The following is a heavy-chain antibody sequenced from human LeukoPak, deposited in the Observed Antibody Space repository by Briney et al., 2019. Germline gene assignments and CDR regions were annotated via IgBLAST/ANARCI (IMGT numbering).Heavy chain of an antibody. CDR1: GYTFTSYG. Sequence: ASVKVSCKASGYTFTSYGISWVRQAPGQGLEWMGWISAYNGNTNYAQKLQGRVTMTTDTSTSTAYMELRSLRSDDTAVYYCAGSRDGYNYWSDWFDPWGQGTLVTVSS. CDR3: AGSRDGYNYWSDWFDP. V-gene: IGHV1-18*01. CDR2: ISAYNGNT. J-gene: IGHJ5*02. D-gene: IGHD5-24*01.